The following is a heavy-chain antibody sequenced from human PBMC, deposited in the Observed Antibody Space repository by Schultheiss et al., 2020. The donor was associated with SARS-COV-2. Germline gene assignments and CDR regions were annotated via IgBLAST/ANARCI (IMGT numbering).Heavy chain of an antibody. D-gene: IGHD2-2*02. CDR1: GYTFTSYD. CDR3: ARGLGYCSSTSCYTGGGDAFDI. J-gene: IGHJ3*02. V-gene: IGHV1-8*01. CDR2: MNPNSGNT. Sequence: GESLKISCKASGYTFTSYDINWVRQATGQGLEWMGWMNPNSGNTGYAQKFQGRVTMTRNTSISTAYMELSSLRSEDTAVYYCARGLGYCSSTSCYTGGGDAFDIWGQGTMVTVSS.